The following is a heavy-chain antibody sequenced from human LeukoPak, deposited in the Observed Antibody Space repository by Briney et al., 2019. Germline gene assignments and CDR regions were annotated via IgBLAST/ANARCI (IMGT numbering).Heavy chain of an antibody. CDR1: GITFSSYA. CDR2: ISGSGGST. V-gene: IGHV3-23*01. CDR3: AKDVGLIIVGALY. J-gene: IGHJ4*02. Sequence: PGGSLRLSCAASGITFSSYAMSWVRQAPGKGLEWVSAISGSGGSTYYADSVKGRFTISRDNSKNTLYLQMNSLRAEDTAIYYCAKDVGLIIVGALYWGQGTLVTDSS. D-gene: IGHD1-26*01.